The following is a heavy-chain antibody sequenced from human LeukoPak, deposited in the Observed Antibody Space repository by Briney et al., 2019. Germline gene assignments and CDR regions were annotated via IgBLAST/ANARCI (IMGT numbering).Heavy chain of an antibody. Sequence: SETLSLTCTVSGGSISSYYWSWIRQPPGKGLERIGYIYYSGSTNYNPSLKSRVTISVDTSKNQFSLKLSSVTAADTAVYYCARLNYDMDDAFDIWGQGTMVTVSS. J-gene: IGHJ3*02. CDR3: ARLNYDMDDAFDI. CDR2: IYYSGST. CDR1: GGSISSYY. D-gene: IGHD3-9*01. V-gene: IGHV4-59*08.